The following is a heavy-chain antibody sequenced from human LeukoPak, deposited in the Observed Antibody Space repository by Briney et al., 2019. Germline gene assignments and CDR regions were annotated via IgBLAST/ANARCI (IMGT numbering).Heavy chain of an antibody. CDR3: ARVVGSSWAGYYMDV. J-gene: IGHJ6*03. CDR2: IYHSGST. D-gene: IGHD6-13*01. V-gene: IGHV4-39*07. Sequence: SETLSLTCTVSGGSISSSSYYWGWIRQPPGKGLEWIGSIYHSGSTYYNPSLKSRVTIAVETSKNQFSLKLSSVTAADTAVYYCARVVGSSWAGYYMDVWGKGTTVTISS. CDR1: GGSISSSSYY.